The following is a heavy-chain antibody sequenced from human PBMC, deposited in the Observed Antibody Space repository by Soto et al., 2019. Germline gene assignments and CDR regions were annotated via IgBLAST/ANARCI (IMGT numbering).Heavy chain of an antibody. J-gene: IGHJ4*02. CDR2: MNPNSGNT. Sequence: QVQLVQSGAEVKKPGASVKVSCKASGYTFTSYDINWVRQATGQGLEWMGWMNPNSGNTGYAQKFQGRVTMTRNTSISTAYMELSSLRSEDTAVYYCARARGYYDSSGYIYYFDYWGQGTLVTVSS. CDR1: GYTFTSYD. CDR3: ARARGYYDSSGYIYYFDY. D-gene: IGHD3-22*01. V-gene: IGHV1-8*01.